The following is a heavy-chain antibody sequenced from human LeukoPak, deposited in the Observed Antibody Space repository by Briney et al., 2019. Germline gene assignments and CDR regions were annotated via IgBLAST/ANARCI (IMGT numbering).Heavy chain of an antibody. J-gene: IGHJ4*02. CDR2: ISDSGHST. D-gene: IGHD3-22*01. Sequence: GGSLRLSCAASGFTFSSYAMSWVRQTPGKGLEWVSTISDSGHSTYYADSVKGRFTIARDNSKNSLYLQMNSLRAEDTAVYHCATDKIYDSTGYCFDYWGQGTLVTVSS. V-gene: IGHV3-23*01. CDR3: ATDKIYDSTGYCFDY. CDR1: GFTFSSYA.